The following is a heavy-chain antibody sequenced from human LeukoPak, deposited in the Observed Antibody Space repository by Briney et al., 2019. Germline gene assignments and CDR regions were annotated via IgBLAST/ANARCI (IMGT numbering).Heavy chain of an antibody. V-gene: IGHV3-15*01. CDR3: TEEDYNFYSGYYYLDP. Sequence: GGSLRLSCAASGFTFSNAWLSWLRQAPGKGLEWVGRIKSKTDGGTTDYAAPVKGRFTISKDDSKITPYPQMYSLKTDDTALQYWTEEDYNFYSGYYYLDPWGQGTMATVSS. CDR2: IKSKTDGGTT. J-gene: IGHJ5*02. D-gene: IGHD3-3*01. CDR1: GFTFSNAW.